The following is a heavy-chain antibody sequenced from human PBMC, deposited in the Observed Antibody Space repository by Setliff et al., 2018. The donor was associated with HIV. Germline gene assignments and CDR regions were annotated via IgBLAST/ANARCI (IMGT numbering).Heavy chain of an antibody. CDR2: IYISGTT. CDR1: SDSLDSGSFY. J-gene: IGHJ5*02. V-gene: IGHV4-61*09. Sequence: SETLSLTCTVSSDSLDSGSFYWTWIRQPAGKGLEWIGHIYISGTTNYNPSLKSRLTISIDTPKNQFSLNLSSVTAADTAVYYCARGGTSSNWFGPWGQGTLVTVSS. CDR3: ARGGTSSNWFGP. D-gene: IGHD2-2*01.